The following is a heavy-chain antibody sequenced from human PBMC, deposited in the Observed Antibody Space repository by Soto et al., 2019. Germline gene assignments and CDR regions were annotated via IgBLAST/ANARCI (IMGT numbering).Heavy chain of an antibody. J-gene: IGHJ5*02. D-gene: IGHD3-3*01. CDR3: VRDRHGGPGAYYGNYLAP. CDR2: INSDGSIT. CDR1: GVTFGDYW. Sequence: TGGSLRLSCGASGVTFGDYWMHWVRQAPGKGLVWVSRINSDGSITTYADSVKGRFTISRDNAKNTTFLQMNSLGNEDTAVYYCVRDRHGGPGAYYGNYLAPWGQGTLVTVSS. V-gene: IGHV3-74*01.